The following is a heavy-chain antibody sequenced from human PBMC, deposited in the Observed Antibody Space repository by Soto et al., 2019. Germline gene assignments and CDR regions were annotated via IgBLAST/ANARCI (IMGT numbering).Heavy chain of an antibody. V-gene: IGHV3-30*03. CDR1: GFTFSSYG. CDR2: ISYDGSNK. Sequence: GGSLRLSCAASGFTFSSYGMHWVRQAPGKGLEWVAVISYDGSNKYYADSVKGRFTISRDNSKNTLYLQMNSLRAEDTAVYYCARVPGTVDYYDSSGYYDYWGQGTLVTVSS. J-gene: IGHJ4*02. CDR3: ARVPGTVDYYDSSGYYDY. D-gene: IGHD3-22*01.